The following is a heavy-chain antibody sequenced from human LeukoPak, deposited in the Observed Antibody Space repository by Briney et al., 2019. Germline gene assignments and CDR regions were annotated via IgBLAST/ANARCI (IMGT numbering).Heavy chain of an antibody. CDR3: ARDWDPEDDILTGINWFDP. Sequence: ASVKVSCKASGGTFSSYAISWVRQAPGQGLEWMGRIIPILGIANYAQKFQGRVTITADKSTSTAYMELSSLRSEDTAVYYCARDWDPEDDILTGINWFDPWGQGTLVTVSS. V-gene: IGHV1-69*04. D-gene: IGHD3-9*01. J-gene: IGHJ5*02. CDR2: IIPILGIA. CDR1: GGTFSSYA.